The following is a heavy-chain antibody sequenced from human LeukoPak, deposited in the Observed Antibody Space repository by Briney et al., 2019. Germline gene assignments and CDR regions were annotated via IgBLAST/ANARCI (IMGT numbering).Heavy chain of an antibody. CDR1: GYTFTGYY. D-gene: IGHD2-21*02. V-gene: IGHV1-2*02. J-gene: IGHJ3*02. Sequence: GASVKVSCKASGYTFTGYYMHWVRQAPGQGLEWMGWINPNSGGTNYAQQFQGRVTMTRDTSISTAYMELSGLTSDDTAVYYCAAGRAYCGADCYPAQANDAFDIWGQGTLVTVSS. CDR3: AAGRAYCGADCYPAQANDAFDI. CDR2: INPNSGGT.